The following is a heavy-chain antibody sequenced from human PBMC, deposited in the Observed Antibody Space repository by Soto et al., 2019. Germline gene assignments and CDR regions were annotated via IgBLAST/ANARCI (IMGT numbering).Heavy chain of an antibody. J-gene: IGHJ6*02. CDR3: ARDRDYYGSGVEVGMDV. CDR1: GASINSGDYY. D-gene: IGHD3-10*01. Sequence: SETLSLTCTVSGASINSGDYYWSWIRQPPGKGLEWIGYIYYSGSTYYNPSLKSRVTISVDTSKNQFSLKLSSVTAADTAVYYCARDRDYYGSGVEVGMDVWGQGTTVTVSS. V-gene: IGHV4-30-4*01. CDR2: IYYSGST.